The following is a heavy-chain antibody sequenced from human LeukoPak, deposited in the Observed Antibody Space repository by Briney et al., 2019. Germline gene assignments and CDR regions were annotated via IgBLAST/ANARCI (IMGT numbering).Heavy chain of an antibody. Sequence: GSLRLSCAASGFTFSSYGMHWVRQAPGKGLEWVAVIWYDGSNKYYADSVKGRFTISRDNSKNTLYLQMNSLRAEDTAVYYCARAHPSIAAAGTPLLDYWGQGTLVTVSS. CDR3: ARAHPSIAAAGTPLLDY. V-gene: IGHV3-33*01. J-gene: IGHJ4*02. CDR1: GFTFSSYG. CDR2: IWYDGSNK. D-gene: IGHD6-13*01.